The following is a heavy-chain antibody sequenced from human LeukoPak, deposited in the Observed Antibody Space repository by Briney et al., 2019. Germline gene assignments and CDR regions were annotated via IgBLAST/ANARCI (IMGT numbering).Heavy chain of an antibody. D-gene: IGHD5-18*01. Sequence: SETLSLTCAVSGGSFRGFYWSRIRQPPGQGLEWCGEINHSGSTNYHPSLKSPVTISVDTSKNQFSLKLSSVTAADTAVYYCARDWVQQEGYYYYYGMDVWGKGTTVTVSS. CDR2: INHSGST. CDR3: ARDWVQQEGYYYYYGMDV. V-gene: IGHV4-34*01. CDR1: GGSFRGFY. J-gene: IGHJ6*04.